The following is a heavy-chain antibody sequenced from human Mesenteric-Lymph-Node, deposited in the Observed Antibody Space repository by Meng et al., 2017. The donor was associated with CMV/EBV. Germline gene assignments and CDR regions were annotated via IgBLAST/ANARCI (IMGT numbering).Heavy chain of an antibody. J-gene: IGHJ4*02. CDR2: ISAYNGNT. D-gene: IGHD3-16*01. CDR3: ARDDWAGYRQGLGDY. CDR1: GYTFTSYG. Sequence: ASVKVSCKASGYTFTSYGISWVRQAPGQGLEWMGWISAYNGNTNYAQKLQGRVTMTTDTSTSTAYMELRSLRSDDTAVYYCARDDWAGYRQGLGDYWGQGTLVTVSS. V-gene: IGHV1-18*01.